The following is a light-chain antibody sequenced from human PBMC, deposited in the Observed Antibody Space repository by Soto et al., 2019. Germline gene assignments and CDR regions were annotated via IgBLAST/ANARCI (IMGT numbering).Light chain of an antibody. J-gene: IGKJ5*01. CDR1: RSVSAS. V-gene: IGKV3-11*01. CDR3: QHRTNWPPASS. Sequence: EIVLTQSPATLSLSPGERATLSCRASRSVSASLAWYQLKPGQAPRLLIYDASNRATDIPARFSGSGSGTDFTLTISSLGPEDFAVYSCQHRTNWPPASSVGQGPRLEIK. CDR2: DAS.